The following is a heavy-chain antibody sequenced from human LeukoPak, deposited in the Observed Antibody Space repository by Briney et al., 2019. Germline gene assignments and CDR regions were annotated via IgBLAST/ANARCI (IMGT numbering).Heavy chain of an antibody. J-gene: IGHJ4*02. V-gene: IGHV3-23*01. CDR1: GFTFSSYA. D-gene: IGHD2-15*01. Sequence: GGSLRLSCAASGFTFSSYAMSWVRPAPGKGLEWVSAISGSGGSTYYADYVKGRFTISRDNSKNTLYLQMNSLRAEDTAVYYCAKDTFGGSCAYWGQGTLVTVSS. CDR3: AKDTFGGSCAY. CDR2: ISGSGGST.